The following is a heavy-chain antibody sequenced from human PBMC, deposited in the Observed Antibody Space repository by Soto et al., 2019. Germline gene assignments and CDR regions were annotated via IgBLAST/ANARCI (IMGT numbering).Heavy chain of an antibody. CDR1: GGSISCGGYY. D-gene: IGHD6-13*01. Sequence: QLQLQESGPGLVKPSQTLSLTCTVSGGSISCGGYYWSWIRQHPGNGLELVGYIYYSGSTYYNPTLKSRVTISVDTSTNQFSLKLSSVTAAYTAVYYCARDQRSWYNWFDPWGQGTLVTVSS. V-gene: IGHV4-31*03. CDR2: IYYSGST. J-gene: IGHJ5*02. CDR3: ARDQRSWYNWFDP.